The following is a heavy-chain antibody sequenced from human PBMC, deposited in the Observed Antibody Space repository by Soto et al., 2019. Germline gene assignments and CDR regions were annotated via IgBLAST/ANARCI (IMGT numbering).Heavy chain of an antibody. J-gene: IGHJ6*03. Sequence: ASVKVSCKASGYTFTSYDINWVRQATGQGLEWMGWMNPNSGNTGYAQKFQGRVTMTRNTSISTAYMELSSLRSEDTAVYYCARGSTVTFPRYYYYHMDVWGKGTTVTVSS. CDR1: GYTFTSYD. CDR3: ARGSTVTFPRYYYYHMDV. D-gene: IGHD4-17*01. CDR2: MNPNSGNT. V-gene: IGHV1-8*01.